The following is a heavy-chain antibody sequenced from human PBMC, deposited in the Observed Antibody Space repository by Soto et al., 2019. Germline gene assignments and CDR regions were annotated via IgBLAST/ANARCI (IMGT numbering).Heavy chain of an antibody. CDR2: ISGSGGSK. V-gene: IGHV3-23*01. CDR1: GFTFSSYA. Sequence: GGSLRLSCAASGFTFSSYAMSWVRQAPGKGLEWVSAISGSGGSKYYADSVKGRFTISRDNSKNTLYLQMNSLRAEDTAVYYCARESYGSGSYYVGVVDYWGQGTLVTVSS. D-gene: IGHD3-10*01. J-gene: IGHJ4*02. CDR3: ARESYGSGSYYVGVVDY.